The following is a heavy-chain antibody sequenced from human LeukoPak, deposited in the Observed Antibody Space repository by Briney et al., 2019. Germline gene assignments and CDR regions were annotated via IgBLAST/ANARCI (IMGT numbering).Heavy chain of an antibody. CDR1: GFSFSSYS. Sequence: PGGSLRLSCAASGFSFSSYSMNWVRQAPEKGLEWISHISSSSTIYYADSVKGRFTISRDNAKNSLYLQMNSLRAEDTAVYYCVRENYYDSSGPSWGQGTLVTVSS. CDR3: VRENYYDSSGPS. J-gene: IGHJ5*02. CDR2: ISSSSTI. D-gene: IGHD3-22*01. V-gene: IGHV3-48*01.